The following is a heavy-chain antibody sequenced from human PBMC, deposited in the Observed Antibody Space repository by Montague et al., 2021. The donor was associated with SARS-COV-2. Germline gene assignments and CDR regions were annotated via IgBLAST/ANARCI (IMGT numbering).Heavy chain of an antibody. CDR1: GFTFSDCY. Sequence: SLRLSCAASGFTFSDCYMTWIRQAPGKGLEWLSYISTRSTYTNYADSVKGRFTISRDDAKNSLYLQMNSLRAEDTAVYYCASFTMVRGAPGYGMDVWGQGTTGTVS. CDR3: ASFTMVRGAPGYGMDV. CDR2: ISTRSTYT. D-gene: IGHD3-10*01. J-gene: IGHJ6*02. V-gene: IGHV3-11*03.